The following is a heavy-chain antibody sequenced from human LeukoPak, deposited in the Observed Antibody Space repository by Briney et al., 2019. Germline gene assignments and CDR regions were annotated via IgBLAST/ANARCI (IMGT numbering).Heavy chain of an antibody. CDR3: ARGPYGSSWYDY. CDR1: GYTFTGYY. D-gene: IGHD6-13*01. V-gene: IGHV1-2*02. J-gene: IGHJ4*02. Sequence: ASVKVSCKASGYTFTGYYMHWVRQAPGQGLEWMGWINPNSGGTNYAQKFQGRVTMTRDTSISTAYMELSRLRSNDTAVYYCARGPYGSSWYDYWGQGTLVTVSS. CDR2: INPNSGGT.